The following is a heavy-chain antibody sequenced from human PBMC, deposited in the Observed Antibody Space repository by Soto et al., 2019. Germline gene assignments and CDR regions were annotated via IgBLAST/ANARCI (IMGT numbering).Heavy chain of an antibody. V-gene: IGHV3-23*01. Sequence: GGSLRLSCAASGFDFSAYAMSWVRQAPGKGLQWVSGLCCSGGAIHYADSVRGRFTVSRDNSKSSLYLQMNSLRDEDTAVYYCAREEMGTSSIDYWGQGTMVTVSS. CDR2: LCCSGGAI. CDR1: GFDFSAYA. J-gene: IGHJ4*02. CDR3: AREEMGTSSIDY.